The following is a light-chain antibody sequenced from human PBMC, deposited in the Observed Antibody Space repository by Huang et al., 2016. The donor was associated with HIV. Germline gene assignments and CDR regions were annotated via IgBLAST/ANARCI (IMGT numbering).Light chain of an antibody. CDR3: QQSYNSWT. Sequence: DIQMTQSPSSLSASVGDRVTVTCRASQSIGNYLNWYQQKPGKAPKLPIYVAYSLQSGVPSRFSGGGYGTAFILSITSLQPEDFATYYCQQSYNSWTFGQGTKVDIK. CDR2: VAY. V-gene: IGKV1-39*01. CDR1: QSIGNY. J-gene: IGKJ1*01.